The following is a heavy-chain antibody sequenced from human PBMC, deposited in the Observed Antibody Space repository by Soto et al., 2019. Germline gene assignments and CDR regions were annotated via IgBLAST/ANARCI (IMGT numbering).Heavy chain of an antibody. CDR1: GFSLSTSGRC. J-gene: IGHJ4*02. Sequence: SGPTLVNPTQTLTLTCTFSGFSLSTSGRCVSWIRQPPGKALEWLARIDWDDDKYYSTSLKTRLTISKDTSKNQVVLTMTNMDPVDTATYYCARITLIAAAGTEIFDYWGQGTLVTVSS. CDR2: IDWDDDK. D-gene: IGHD6-13*01. CDR3: ARITLIAAAGTEIFDY. V-gene: IGHV2-70*11.